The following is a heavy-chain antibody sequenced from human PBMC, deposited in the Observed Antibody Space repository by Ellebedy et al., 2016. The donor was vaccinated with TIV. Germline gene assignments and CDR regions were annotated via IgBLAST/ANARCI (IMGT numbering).Heavy chain of an antibody. J-gene: IGHJ2*01. CDR3: ARLPTGPKYARNWYFDL. CDR1: GYSFTSYW. Sequence: GGSLRLSXKGSGYSFTSYWIGWVRQMPGKGLEWMGIIYPGDSDTRYSPSFQGQVTISADKSISTAYLQWSSLKASDTAMYYCARLPTGPKYARNWYFDLWGRGTLVTVSS. D-gene: IGHD1-14*01. V-gene: IGHV5-51*01. CDR2: IYPGDSDT.